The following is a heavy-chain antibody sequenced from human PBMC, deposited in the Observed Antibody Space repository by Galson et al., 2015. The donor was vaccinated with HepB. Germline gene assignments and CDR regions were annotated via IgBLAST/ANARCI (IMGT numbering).Heavy chain of an antibody. Sequence: SVKVSCKASGYTFTSYAMHWVRQAPGQRLEWMGWINAGNGNTKYSQKFQGRVTITRDTSASTAYMELSSLRSEDTAVYYCARDRAVLRFLEYWGQGTLVTVSS. D-gene: IGHD3-3*01. CDR1: GYTFTSYA. CDR3: ARDRAVLRFLEY. V-gene: IGHV1-3*01. J-gene: IGHJ4*02. CDR2: INAGNGNT.